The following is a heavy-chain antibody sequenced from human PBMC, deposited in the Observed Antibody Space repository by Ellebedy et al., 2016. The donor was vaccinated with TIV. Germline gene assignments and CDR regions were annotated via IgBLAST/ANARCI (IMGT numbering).Heavy chain of an antibody. Sequence: ESLKISXTVSGASINIYYWSWIRQPPGKGLEWLGCFSYIGSTNYNPSLGSRVTISFDTSKNQFSLNLNSVTAADAATYYCARGGGETNGDYEFDFWGQGTLVTVSS. CDR3: ARGGGETNGDYEFDF. D-gene: IGHD3-16*01. CDR2: FSYIGST. J-gene: IGHJ4*02. CDR1: GASINIYY. V-gene: IGHV4-59*01.